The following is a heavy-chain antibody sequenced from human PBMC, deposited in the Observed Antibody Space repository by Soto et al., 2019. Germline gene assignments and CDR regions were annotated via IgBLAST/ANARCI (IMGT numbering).Heavy chain of an antibody. CDR1: GFTFSSYA. V-gene: IGHV3-30-3*01. D-gene: IGHD2-2*01. CDR3: GRCTSTSCHLGSDY. CDR2: ISYDGSNK. J-gene: IGHJ4*02. Sequence: GGSLRLSCAASGFTFSSYAMNWVRKAPGKGLEWVALISYDGSNKSYADSVRGRFTISRDSSTNTLFLQMNSLRAADTAVYYCGRCTSTSCHLGSDYWGQGTLVTAPQ.